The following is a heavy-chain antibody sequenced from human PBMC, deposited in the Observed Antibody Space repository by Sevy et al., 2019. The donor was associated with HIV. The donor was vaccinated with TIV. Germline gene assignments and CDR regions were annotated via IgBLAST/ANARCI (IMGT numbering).Heavy chain of an antibody. V-gene: IGHV3-11*01. J-gene: IGHJ4*02. Sequence: GGSLRLSCAASVFTFSDYYMSWIRQAPGKGLEWVSYISSSGSTIYYADSVKGRFTISRDNAKNSLYLQMNSLRAEDTAVYYCARDSSGYSSSWYIYWGQGTLVTVSS. D-gene: IGHD6-13*01. CDR3: ARDSSGYSSSWYIY. CDR2: ISSSGSTI. CDR1: VFTFSDYY.